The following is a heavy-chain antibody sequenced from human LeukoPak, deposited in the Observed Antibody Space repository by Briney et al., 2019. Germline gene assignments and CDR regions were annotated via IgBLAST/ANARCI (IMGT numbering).Heavy chain of an antibody. Sequence: PSETLSLTCTVSGGSITRNHWSWIRQPPGKGLEWIGYIYDSGSTNYSPSLKSRVTISVDTSKNQFSLKLSSVTAADTAVYYCARQEGKYYDILTGYSPGGWFDPWGQGTLVTVSS. CDR3: ARQEGKYYDILTGYSPGGWFDP. CDR2: IYDSGST. J-gene: IGHJ5*02. D-gene: IGHD3-9*01. CDR1: GGSITRNH. V-gene: IGHV4-59*08.